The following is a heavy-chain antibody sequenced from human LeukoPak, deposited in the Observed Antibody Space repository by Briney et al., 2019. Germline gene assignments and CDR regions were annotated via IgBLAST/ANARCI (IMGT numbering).Heavy chain of an antibody. CDR1: GGAITSHY. Sequence: ASETLSLTCTVSGGAITSHYWTWIRQSPVKGLEWIGDISNSGSTSYNPSLKSRVTISIDTSKNQFSLKLSSVTAADTAVYYCGRDALVGYFSYYYMDVWGKGTTVTVSS. J-gene: IGHJ6*03. CDR2: ISNSGST. CDR3: GRDALVGYFSYYYMDV. V-gene: IGHV4-59*11. D-gene: IGHD2-15*01.